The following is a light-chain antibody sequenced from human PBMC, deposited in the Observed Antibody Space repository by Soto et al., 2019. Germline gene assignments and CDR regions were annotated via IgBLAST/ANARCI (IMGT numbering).Light chain of an antibody. V-gene: IGLV2-14*01. Sequence: QSALTQPASVSGSPGQSITISCTGTTSDIGGHKYVSWYQQHPDKAPKILIFEVSNRPSGISDRFSGSKSGNTASLTISGLQAEDEADYYCSSYTSSFTSVVFGGGTKLTVL. CDR3: SSYTSSFTSVV. CDR1: TSDIGGHKY. J-gene: IGLJ2*01. CDR2: EVS.